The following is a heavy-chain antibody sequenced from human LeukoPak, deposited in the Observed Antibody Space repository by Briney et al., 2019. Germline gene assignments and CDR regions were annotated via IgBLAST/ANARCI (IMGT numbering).Heavy chain of an antibody. J-gene: IGHJ5*02. V-gene: IGHV4-31*03. D-gene: IGHD2-2*01. Sequence: SETLSLTCTVSGGSISSGGYYWSRIRQHPGKGLEWIGYIYYSGSTYYNPSLKSRVTISVDTSKNQFSLKLSSVTAADTAVYYCARAYCSSTSCPPNTWGQGTLVTVSS. CDR1: GGSISSGGYY. CDR3: ARAYCSSTSCPPNT. CDR2: IYYSGST.